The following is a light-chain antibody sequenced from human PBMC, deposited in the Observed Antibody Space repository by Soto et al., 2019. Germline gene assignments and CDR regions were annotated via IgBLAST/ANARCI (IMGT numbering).Light chain of an antibody. J-gene: IGKJ1*01. V-gene: IGKV3-11*01. Sequence: EIVLTQSPATLSLSPGERATLSCRASQSVSSYLAWYQQKPGQAPRLLIYDASTRATGIPARFSGSGSGTAFTLTISSLVPEDFVVYYCQQRSNWPPTFGQGTKVEIK. CDR3: QQRSNWPPT. CDR2: DAS. CDR1: QSVSSY.